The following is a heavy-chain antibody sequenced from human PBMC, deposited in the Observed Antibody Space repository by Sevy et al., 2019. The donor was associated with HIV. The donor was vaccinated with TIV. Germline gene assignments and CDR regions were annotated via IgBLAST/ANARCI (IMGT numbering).Heavy chain of an antibody. V-gene: IGHV3-23*01. J-gene: IGHJ4*02. CDR3: AKDYEVAAAGGIVGATSNFDY. Sequence: GGSLRLSCAASGFTFSSYAMSWVRQAPGNGLELVSAISGSGGSTYYADSVKGRFTISRDNSKNTLYLQMNSLRAEDTAVYYCAKDYEVAAAGGIVGATSNFDYWGQGTLVTVSS. CDR2: ISGSGGST. CDR1: GFTFSSYA. D-gene: IGHD1-26*01.